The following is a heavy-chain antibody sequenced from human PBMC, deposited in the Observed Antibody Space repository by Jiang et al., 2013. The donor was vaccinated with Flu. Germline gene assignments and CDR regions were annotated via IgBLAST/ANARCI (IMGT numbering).Heavy chain of an antibody. J-gene: IGHJ4*02. Sequence: KSRVTISVDTSKNQFSLKLSSVTAADTAVYYCAGVSGAFDYWGQGTLVTVSS. D-gene: IGHD6-25*01. CDR3: AGVSGAFDY. V-gene: IGHV4-34*01.